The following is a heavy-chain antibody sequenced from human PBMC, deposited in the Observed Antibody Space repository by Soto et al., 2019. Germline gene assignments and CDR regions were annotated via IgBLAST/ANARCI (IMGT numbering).Heavy chain of an antibody. V-gene: IGHV1-2*02. Sequence: ASVKVSCKTSGYTFAAYYIHWIRQAPGQGLEWMGWINPTSGGTVYAQNFQDRVTMTRDTSISTAYMELRRLNSDDTAVYYCASDPDYGDYWGYFFDSWGQGTPVPVSS. CDR3: ASDPDYGDYWGYFFDS. J-gene: IGHJ4*02. CDR1: GYTFAAYY. CDR2: INPTSGGT. D-gene: IGHD4-17*01.